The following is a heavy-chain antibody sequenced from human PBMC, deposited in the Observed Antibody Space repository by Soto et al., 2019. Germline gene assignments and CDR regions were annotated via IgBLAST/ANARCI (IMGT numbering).Heavy chain of an antibody. V-gene: IGHV4-34*01. J-gene: IGHJ4*02. Sequence: PSETLSLTCAVYGGSFSGYYWSWIRQPPGKGLEWIGEINHSGSTNYNPSLKSRVTISVDTSRNQFSLRLSSVTAADTAVYYCARAPTLQPAFTYWGQGTLVTVSS. CDR3: ARAPTLQPAFTY. CDR2: INHSGST. D-gene: IGHD1-1*01. CDR1: GGSFSGYY.